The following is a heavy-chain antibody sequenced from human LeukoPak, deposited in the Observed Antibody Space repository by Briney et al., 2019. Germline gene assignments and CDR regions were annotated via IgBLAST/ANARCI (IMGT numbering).Heavy chain of an antibody. D-gene: IGHD4-17*01. V-gene: IGHV3-53*01. CDR1: GFTVSSNY. Sequence: PGGSLRLSCAASGFTVSSNYMSWVPQAPGKGLEWVSVIYSGGSTYYADSVKGRFTISRDNSKNTLYLQMNSLRAEDTAVYYCAKTWVTTSLDYWGQGTLVTVSS. CDR3: AKTWVTTSLDY. CDR2: IYSGGST. J-gene: IGHJ4*02.